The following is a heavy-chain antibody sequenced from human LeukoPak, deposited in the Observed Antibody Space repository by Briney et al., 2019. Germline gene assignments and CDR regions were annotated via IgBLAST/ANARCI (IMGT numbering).Heavy chain of an antibody. J-gene: IGHJ6*02. CDR3: ARAAYGSGPEGYYYGMDV. CDR2: ISSSGSTI. D-gene: IGHD3-10*01. CDR1: GFTFSSYE. Sequence: GGSLRLSCAASGFTFSSYEMNWVRQAPGKGLEWVSYISSSGSTIYYADSVKGRFTISRDNVKNSLYLQMNSLRAEDTAVYYCARAAYGSGPEGYYYGMDVWGQGTTVTVSS. V-gene: IGHV3-48*03.